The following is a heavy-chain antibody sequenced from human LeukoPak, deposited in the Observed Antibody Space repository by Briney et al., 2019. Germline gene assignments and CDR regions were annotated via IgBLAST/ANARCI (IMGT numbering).Heavy chain of an antibody. V-gene: IGHV3-11*01. J-gene: IGHJ4*02. D-gene: IGHD5-18*01. CDR1: GFTFSDYY. CDR2: ISSSGSTI. CDR3: AKDLLLSRIQFFDY. Sequence: GGSLRLSCAASGFTFSDYYMSWIRQAPGKGLEWVSYISSSGSTIYYADSVKGRFTISRDNSKNTLYLQMNSLRAEDTAVYYCAKDLLLSRIQFFDYWGQGTLVTVSS.